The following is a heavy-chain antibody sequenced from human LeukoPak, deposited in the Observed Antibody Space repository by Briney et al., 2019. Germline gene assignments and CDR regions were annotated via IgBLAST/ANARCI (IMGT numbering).Heavy chain of an antibody. Sequence: PSETLSLTCTVSGGSISSYYWSWIRQPPGKGLEWIGYIYYSGSTNYNPSLKSRVTISVDTSKNQFSLKLSSVTAADTAVYYCARSWGSGSYDWFDPWGRGTLVTVSS. CDR1: GGSISSYY. V-gene: IGHV4-59*01. J-gene: IGHJ5*02. CDR3: ARSWGSGSYDWFDP. CDR2: IYYSGST. D-gene: IGHD3-10*01.